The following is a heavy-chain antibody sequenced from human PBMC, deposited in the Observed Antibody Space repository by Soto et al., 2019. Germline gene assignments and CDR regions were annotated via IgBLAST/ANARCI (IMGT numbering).Heavy chain of an antibody. V-gene: IGHV1-46*01. J-gene: IGHJ6*02. Sequence: GASVKVSCKASGYTFTSYYMHWVRQAPGQGLEWMGIINPSGGSTSYAQKFQGRVTMTRDTSTSTVYMELSSLRSEDTAVYYCARDSPSQPENYDFWSGYYPQYYYYYGMDVWGQGTTVTVSS. D-gene: IGHD3-3*01. CDR3: ARDSPSQPENYDFWSGYYPQYYYYYGMDV. CDR2: INPSGGST. CDR1: GYTFTSYY.